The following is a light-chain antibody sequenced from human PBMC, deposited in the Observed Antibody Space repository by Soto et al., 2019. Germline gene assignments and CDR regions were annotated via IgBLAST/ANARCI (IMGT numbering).Light chain of an antibody. V-gene: IGKV3D-20*02. Sequence: EIVFTQSPGTLSLSPGERYTLSRMASQSVSDTYVAWYQQKPGQDPRLLIYDASNRATGIPARFSGSGSGTDFSLTISRLEPEDFAVYYCPQRSNWPHVGPVTRLEIK. CDR2: DAS. CDR3: PQRSNWPH. CDR1: QSVSDTY. J-gene: IGKJ5*01.